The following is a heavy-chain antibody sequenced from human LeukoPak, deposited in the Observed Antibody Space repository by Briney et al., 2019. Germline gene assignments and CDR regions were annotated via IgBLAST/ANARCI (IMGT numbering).Heavy chain of an antibody. J-gene: IGHJ1*01. Sequence: GGSLRLSCAASGFTVSSNYMSWVRQAPGKGLEWVSAISGSGGSTYYADSVKGRFTISRDNSKNTLYLQMNSLRAEDTAVYYCAKDSDDFWSGYYSGYFQHWGQGTLVTVSS. CDR1: GFTVSSNY. D-gene: IGHD3-3*01. CDR3: AKDSDDFWSGYYSGYFQH. CDR2: ISGSGGST. V-gene: IGHV3-23*01.